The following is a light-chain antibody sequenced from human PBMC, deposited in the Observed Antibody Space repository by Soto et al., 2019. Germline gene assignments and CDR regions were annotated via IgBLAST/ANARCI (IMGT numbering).Light chain of an antibody. CDR3: SSYTSSNTVV. V-gene: IGLV2-14*01. CDR2: DVS. J-gene: IGLJ2*01. Sequence: QSALTQPASVSGSPGQSITISCAGTSGDVGGYDYVSWYQQHPGKAPKLMIYDVSNRPSGVSNRFSGSKSGNTASLTISGLQAEDEADYYCSSYTSSNTVVFGGGTNLTVL. CDR1: SGDVGGYDY.